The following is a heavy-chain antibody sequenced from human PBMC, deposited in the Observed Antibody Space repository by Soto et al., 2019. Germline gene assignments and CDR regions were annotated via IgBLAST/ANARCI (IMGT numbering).Heavy chain of an antibody. V-gene: IGHV1-18*01. Sequence: QDQLVQSGAEVKKPGASVKVSCKASGYTFNNYGISWVRQAPGQGLEWMGWISAYNGNRNYAQKFQGRVSMTTETSKSAAYMELRSLRSDDTAVYYCARGASHYYYYYGMDVWGQWTTVTVSS. CDR3: ARGASHYYYYYGMDV. CDR2: ISAYNGNR. J-gene: IGHJ6*02. CDR1: GYTFNNYG.